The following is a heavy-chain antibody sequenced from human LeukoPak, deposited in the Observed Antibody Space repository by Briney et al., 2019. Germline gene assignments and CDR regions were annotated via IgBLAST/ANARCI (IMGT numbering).Heavy chain of an antibody. J-gene: IGHJ3*01. V-gene: IGHV3-21*01. CDR1: GFTFSSYS. Sequence: GGSLRLSCAASGFTFSSYSMNWVRQAPGKGLEWVSYISGASDYRKYADSVKGRFTISRDNAKKSLYLQMNGLRAEDTAVYYCARDGFSSGWFIWGQGTMVTVSS. CDR2: ISGASDYR. D-gene: IGHD6-19*01. CDR3: ARDGFSSGWFI.